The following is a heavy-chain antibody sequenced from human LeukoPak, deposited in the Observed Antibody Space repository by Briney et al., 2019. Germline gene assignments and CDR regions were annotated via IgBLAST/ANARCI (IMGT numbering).Heavy chain of an antibody. CDR3: AKDKSESSTWYAPHEY. D-gene: IGHD6-13*01. CDR2: IRYDGSNK. J-gene: IGHJ4*02. V-gene: IGHV3-30*02. CDR1: GFTFSSYG. Sequence: PGGSLRLSCAASGFTFSSYGMHWVRQAPGKGLEWVAFIRYDGSNKYYADSVKGRFTISRDNSKNTLYLQMNSLRVEDTAVYYCAKDKSESSTWYAPHEYWGQGTLVTVSS.